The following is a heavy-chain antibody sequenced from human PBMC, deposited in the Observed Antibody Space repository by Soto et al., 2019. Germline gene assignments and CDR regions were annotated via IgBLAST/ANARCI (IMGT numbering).Heavy chain of an antibody. CDR3: ARSTTRPRSNIVAVVDATGAFDI. V-gene: IGHV4-4*07. CDR2: IYTSGST. D-gene: IGHD2-15*01. J-gene: IGHJ3*02. Sequence: AETLSLACTFSGGSISIYYWSWIRQPAGKGLDLIGRIYTSGSTNYNPSLKSRVTMSVDTSKNQFSLKLSSVTAADTAVYYCARSTTRPRSNIVAVVDATGAFDIWGQGTMVTVSS. CDR1: GGSISIYY.